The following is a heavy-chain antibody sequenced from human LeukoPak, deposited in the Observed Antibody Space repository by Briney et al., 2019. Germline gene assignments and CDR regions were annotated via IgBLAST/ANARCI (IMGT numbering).Heavy chain of an antibody. CDR3: ARDSETYYYDSSDSNWFDP. J-gene: IGHJ5*02. V-gene: IGHV1-18*01. Sequence: GASVKVSCKASGYTFTSYGISWVRQAPGQGLEWMGWISAYNGNTNYAQKLQGRVTMTTDTSTSTAYMELRSLRSDDTAVYYCARDSETYYYDSSDSNWFDPWGQGTLVTVSS. CDR1: GYTFTSYG. D-gene: IGHD3-22*01. CDR2: ISAYNGNT.